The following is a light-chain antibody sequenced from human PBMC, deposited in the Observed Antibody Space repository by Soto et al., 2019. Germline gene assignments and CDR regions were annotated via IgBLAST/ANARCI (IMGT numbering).Light chain of an antibody. J-gene: IGLJ1*01. CDR2: EVS. CDR1: SSDVGGYNY. Sequence: QSVLTQPASVSGSPGQSITISCTGTSSDVGGYNYVSWYQQHPGKAPKLMISEVSNRPSGVSNRFSGSKSGNTASLTISGLQAEDEADYYCSSYTSTSTPYVFGTGTKLTVL. CDR3: SSYTSTSTPYV. V-gene: IGLV2-14*01.